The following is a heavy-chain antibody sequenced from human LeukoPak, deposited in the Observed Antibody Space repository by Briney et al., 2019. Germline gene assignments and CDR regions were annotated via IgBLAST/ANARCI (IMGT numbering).Heavy chain of an antibody. CDR2: IIPIFGTA. CDR3: ARAYSYGYVGYFDY. V-gene: IGHV1-69*13. J-gene: IGHJ4*02. Sequence: SVKVSCKTSGYTFTNNYIHWVRQAPGQGLEWMGGIIPIFGTANYAQKFQGRVTITADESTSTAYMELSSLRSEDTAVYYCARAYSYGYVGYFDYWGQGTLVTVSS. CDR1: GYTFTNNY. D-gene: IGHD5-18*01.